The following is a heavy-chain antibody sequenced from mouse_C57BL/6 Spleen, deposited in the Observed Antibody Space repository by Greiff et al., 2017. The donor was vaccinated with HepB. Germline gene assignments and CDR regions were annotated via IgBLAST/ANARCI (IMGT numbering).Heavy chain of an antibody. D-gene: IGHD1-1*01. Sequence: QVQLQQSGPELVKPGASVKISCKASGYAFSSSWMNWVKQRPGKGLEWIGRIYPGDGDTNYNGKFKGKATLTADKSSSTAYMQLSSLTSEDSAVYFCARYDYYGSSRYFDYWGQGTTLTVSS. V-gene: IGHV1-82*01. CDR2: IYPGDGDT. CDR1: GYAFSSSW. J-gene: IGHJ2*01. CDR3: ARYDYYGSSRYFDY.